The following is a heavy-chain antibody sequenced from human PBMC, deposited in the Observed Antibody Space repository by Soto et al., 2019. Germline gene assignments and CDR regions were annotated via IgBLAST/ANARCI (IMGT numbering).Heavy chain of an antibody. D-gene: IGHD1-1*01. J-gene: IGHJ5*02. V-gene: IGHV3-53*01. CDR2: LYSGGTT. CDR1: GFSVSDNY. CDR3: TRGRDITTTGTGIPDL. Sequence: PGGSLRLSCAASGFSVSDNYMNWVRQAPGKGPEWVSVLYSGGTTHYADSVKGRFTISRDNSKNTLFLQMNSLRAEDTAMYYCTRGRDITTTGTGIPDLWGQGTLVTVSS.